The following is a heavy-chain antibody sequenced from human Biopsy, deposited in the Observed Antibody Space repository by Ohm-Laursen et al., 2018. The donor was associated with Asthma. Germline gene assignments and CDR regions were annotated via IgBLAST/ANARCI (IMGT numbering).Heavy chain of an antibody. CDR1: GFMFRSFG. J-gene: IGHJ4*02. V-gene: IGHV3-30*03. CDR3: ARRRGYSGHDNDY. D-gene: IGHD5-12*01. CDR2: ISYDGNHK. Sequence: SLRLSCSASGFMFRSFGMHWVRQAPGKGLEWVAVISYDGNHKFYEDSVKGRFTISRDNSKNTLYLQMNSLRTEDTAVYYCARRRGYSGHDNDYWGQGTLVIASS.